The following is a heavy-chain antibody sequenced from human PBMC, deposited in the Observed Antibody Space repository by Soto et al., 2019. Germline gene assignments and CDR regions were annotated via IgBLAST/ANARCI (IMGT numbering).Heavy chain of an antibody. CDR3: AKQRYSYGYAH. CDR2: ISGSGAGT. CDR1: GFTFDSYW. J-gene: IGHJ4*02. V-gene: IGHV3-23*01. D-gene: IGHD5-18*01. Sequence: GGSLRLSCAVSGFTFDSYWMSWVRRAPGKGLEWVSAISGSGAGTYYADSVKGRFTISRDNSKNTLYLQMNSLRAEDTAVYYCAKQRYSYGYAHWGQGTLVTVPQ.